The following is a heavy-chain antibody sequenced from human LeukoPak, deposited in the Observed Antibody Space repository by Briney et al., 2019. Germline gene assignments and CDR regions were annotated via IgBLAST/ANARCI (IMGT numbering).Heavy chain of an antibody. J-gene: IGHJ4*02. Sequence: PSETLSLTCTVSGGSISSYYWSWIRQPAGKGLEWIGRIYTSGSTNYNPSLKSQVTISVDKSKNQFSLKLSSVTAADTAVYYCARGPLYSSGWYYFDYWRQGTLVTVSS. CDR1: GGSISSYY. V-gene: IGHV4-4*07. CDR3: ARGPLYSSGWYYFDY. D-gene: IGHD6-19*01. CDR2: IYTSGST.